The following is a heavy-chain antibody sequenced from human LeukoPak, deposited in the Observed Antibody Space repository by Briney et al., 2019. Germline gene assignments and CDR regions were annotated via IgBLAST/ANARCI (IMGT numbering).Heavy chain of an antibody. Sequence: PGGSLRLSCAASGFTFSSYAMSWVRQAPGQGLEWVSTLCDSGGDTYYADSVKGRFTISRDNSKSTLYLQMNSLRAEDTAVYYCAKVPYSDYGSGRPPFMDAWGQGTTVAISS. J-gene: IGHJ6*02. CDR3: AKVPYSDYGSGRPPFMDA. CDR2: LCDSGGDT. CDR1: GFTFSSYA. V-gene: IGHV3-23*01. D-gene: IGHD3-10*01.